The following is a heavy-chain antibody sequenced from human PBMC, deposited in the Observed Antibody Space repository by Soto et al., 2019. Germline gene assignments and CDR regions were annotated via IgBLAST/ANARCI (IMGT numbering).Heavy chain of an antibody. CDR2: ISSSRSYI. D-gene: IGHD3-3*01. J-gene: IGHJ4*02. Sequence: GGSLRLSCAASGFAFSSYSMNWVRQAPGKGLEWVSFISSSRSYIYYADSVKGRFTISRDNAKNSLYLQMNSLRAEDTAVYYCARDREPNYDFWSGSANDYWGQGTLVTVSS. CDR1: GFAFSSYS. CDR3: ARDREPNYDFWSGSANDY. V-gene: IGHV3-21*01.